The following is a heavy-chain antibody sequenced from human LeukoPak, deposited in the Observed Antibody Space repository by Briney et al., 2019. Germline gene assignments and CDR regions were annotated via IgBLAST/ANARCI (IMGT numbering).Heavy chain of an antibody. Sequence: PSETLSLTCTVSGGSISSSGYYWGWIRQPPGKGLEWIGSIYHSGSTYYNPSLKSRVTISVDTSKNQFSLKLSSVAAADTAVYYCARDPTAAGKGAWFDPWGQGTLVTVSS. CDR1: GGSISSSGYY. V-gene: IGHV4-39*02. D-gene: IGHD6-13*01. CDR3: ARDPTAAGKGAWFDP. CDR2: IYHSGST. J-gene: IGHJ5*02.